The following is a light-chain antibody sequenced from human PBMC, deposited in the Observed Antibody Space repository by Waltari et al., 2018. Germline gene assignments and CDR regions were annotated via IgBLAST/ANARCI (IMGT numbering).Light chain of an antibody. CDR3: CSYVGSHTNWV. Sequence: QSALTQPRSVSGSPGQSVTISCTGISSDVDDYNFVSLYQQHPGKAPKLMIHDVTKRPSGVPDRFSGSKSGNTASLTISGLQAEDEADYYCCSYVGSHTNWVFGGGTKLTVL. CDR1: SSDVDDYNF. CDR2: DVT. V-gene: IGLV2-11*01. J-gene: IGLJ3*02.